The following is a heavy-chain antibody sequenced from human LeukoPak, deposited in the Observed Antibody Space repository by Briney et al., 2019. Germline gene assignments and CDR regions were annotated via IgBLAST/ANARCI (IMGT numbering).Heavy chain of an antibody. J-gene: IGHJ4*02. CDR2: IYYSGST. Sequence: SETLSLACAVSGGSITSVNLWAWVRQPPGKGLEWIGYIYYSGSTNYNPSLKSRVTISVDTSKSQFSLKLSSVTAADTAVYYCASHKGFWGQGTLVTVSS. V-gene: IGHV4-4*02. CDR3: ASHKGF. CDR1: GGSITSVNL.